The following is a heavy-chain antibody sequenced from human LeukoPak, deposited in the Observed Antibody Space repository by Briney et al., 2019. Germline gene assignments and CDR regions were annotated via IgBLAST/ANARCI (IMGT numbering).Heavy chain of an antibody. CDR3: ARVTGYMIEDYFDY. CDR1: GGSISSYH. Sequence: SETLSLTCTVSGGSISSYHWSWIRQPLGEGLDWIGYIYYSGSTNYNPSLKSRVTISVETSNNQSSLKLSSVTAADTAVYYCARVTGYMIEDYFDYWGQGTLVTVSS. J-gene: IGHJ4*02. V-gene: IGHV4-59*01. CDR2: IYYSGST. D-gene: IGHD3-22*01.